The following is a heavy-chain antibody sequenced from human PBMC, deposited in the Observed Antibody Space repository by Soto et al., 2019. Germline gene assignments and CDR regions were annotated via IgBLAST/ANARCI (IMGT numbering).Heavy chain of an antibody. CDR2: INHSGST. V-gene: IGHV4-34*01. J-gene: IGHJ4*02. CDR1: GGSFSSYY. Sequence: XGTLSLTFAVYGGSFSSYYWSWIRQPPGKGLEWIGEINHSGSTNYNPSLKSRITISVDTSKNQFSLKLSSVTAADTAVYYCARVRDETGAGTSYYFDYWGQGTLVTVSS. CDR3: ARVRDETGAGTSYYFDY. D-gene: IGHD6-13*01.